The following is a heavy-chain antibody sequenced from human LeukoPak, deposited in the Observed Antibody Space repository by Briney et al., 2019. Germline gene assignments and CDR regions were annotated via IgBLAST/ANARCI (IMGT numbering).Heavy chain of an antibody. CDR1: GYSFTTYW. CDR3: ASRGGKSYFHT. V-gene: IGHV5-51*01. D-gene: IGHD1-26*01. J-gene: IGHJ1*01. Sequence: GESLKISCKGSGYSFTTYWIGWVRQKPGKGLEWMGIIYPSDSDTRYSQPFQGQVTISADKSISTAYLQWSSLKASDTAMYYCASRGGKSYFHTWGQGTLVTVSS. CDR2: IYPSDSDT.